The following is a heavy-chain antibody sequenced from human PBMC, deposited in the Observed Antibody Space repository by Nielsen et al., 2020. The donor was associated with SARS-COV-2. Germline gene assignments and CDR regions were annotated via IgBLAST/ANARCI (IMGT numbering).Heavy chain of an antibody. D-gene: IGHD2-15*01. Sequence: GESLKISCAASGFTFSDYYMSWIRQAPGKGLEWVSYMSGDGNTRYYAGSVKGRFTISRDNAKDSLFLQMNSLTAEDTAVYYCARDAPGGLTPFDYWGQGTLVTVSS. CDR3: ARDAPGGLTPFDY. CDR1: GFTFSDYY. J-gene: IGHJ4*02. CDR2: MSGDGNTR. V-gene: IGHV3-11*04.